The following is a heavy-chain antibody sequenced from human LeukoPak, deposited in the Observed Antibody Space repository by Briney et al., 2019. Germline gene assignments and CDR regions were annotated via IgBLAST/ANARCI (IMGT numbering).Heavy chain of an antibody. D-gene: IGHD6-13*01. J-gene: IGHJ6*02. CDR1: GGSISSYY. CDR3: ARVTSIAAADYGMDV. CDR2: IYYSGST. V-gene: IGHV4-59*08. Sequence: PSETLSLTCTVSGGSISSYYWSWIRQPPGKGLEWIGYIYYSGSTNYNPSLKSRVTISVDTSKNQFSLKLSSVTAADTAVYYCARVTSIAAADYGMDVWGQGTTVTVSS.